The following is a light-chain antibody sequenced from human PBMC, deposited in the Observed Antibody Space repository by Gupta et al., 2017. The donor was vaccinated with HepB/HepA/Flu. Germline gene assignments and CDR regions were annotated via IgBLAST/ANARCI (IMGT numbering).Light chain of an antibody. CDR3: SSHAGGGKYV. Sequence: QSALTQPPSASGSPGQSVTISCTGTSSDVGGYNYVSWYQQHPGKAPKLLIYGVSKRPSGVPDRFSGSKSGNTASLTVSGLQAEDEADYYCSSHAGGGKYVFGTGTQVTVL. J-gene: IGLJ1*01. CDR2: GVS. CDR1: SSDVGGYNY. V-gene: IGLV2-8*01.